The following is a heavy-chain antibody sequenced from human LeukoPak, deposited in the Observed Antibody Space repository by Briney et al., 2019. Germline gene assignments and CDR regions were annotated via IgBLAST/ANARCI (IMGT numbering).Heavy chain of an antibody. Sequence: PGGSLRLSCAASGFIFSTYSMNWVRQAPGKGLEWVSYISSSSSTMYYADSVKGRFTISRDNSKNTLYLQMNSLRAEDTAVYYCARVPPSGYSYGPDYYMDVWGKGTTVTVSS. CDR3: ARVPPSGYSYGPDYYMDV. CDR2: ISSSSSTM. CDR1: GFIFSTYS. D-gene: IGHD5-18*01. V-gene: IGHV3-48*01. J-gene: IGHJ6*03.